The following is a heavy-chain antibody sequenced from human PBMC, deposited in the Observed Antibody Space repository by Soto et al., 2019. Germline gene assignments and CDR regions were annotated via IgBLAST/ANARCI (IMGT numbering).Heavy chain of an antibody. J-gene: IGHJ4*02. CDR2: ISDSGGST. Sequence: EVQLLEYGGGLVQPGGSLRLSCVVSGSTFSSDDMSWVRQAPGRGLEWVSGISDSGGSTYYADSVKGRFTIARANAKNTLYLQMKSLRVEDTALYYCAKDGGWSLAVAGLFDYWGPGTQVTVSS. CDR3: AKDGGWSLAVAGLFDY. V-gene: IGHV3-23*01. CDR1: GSTFSSDD. D-gene: IGHD6-19*01.